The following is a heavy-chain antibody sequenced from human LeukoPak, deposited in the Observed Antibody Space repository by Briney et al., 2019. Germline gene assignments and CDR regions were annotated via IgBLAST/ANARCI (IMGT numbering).Heavy chain of an antibody. CDR2: IIPIFGTA. V-gene: IGHV1-69*06. CDR1: GGTFSSYA. CDR3: ARDRWETGGLDY. D-gene: IGHD1-26*01. Sequence: ASVKVSCKASGGTFSSYAISWVRQAPGQGLEWMGGIIPIFGTANYAQKFQGRVTITADKSTSTAYMELSSLRSEDTAVYYCARDRWETGGLDYWGQGTLVTVSS. J-gene: IGHJ4*02.